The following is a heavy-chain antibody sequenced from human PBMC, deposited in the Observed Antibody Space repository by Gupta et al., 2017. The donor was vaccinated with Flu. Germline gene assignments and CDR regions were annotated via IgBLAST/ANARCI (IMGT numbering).Heavy chain of an antibody. V-gene: IGHV3-66*02. J-gene: IGHJ6*02. CDR1: GFTVGSNY. D-gene: IGHD6-13*01. CDR3: ARGAAVVYYYGMDV. Sequence: EVQLVESGGGLVQPGGSLRLSCAASGFTVGSNYMSWVRQAPGKGLEWVSVIYSGGNTYYADSVKGRFIISRDNSKNTLYLQMNSLSAEDTAVYYCARGAAVVYYYGMDVWGQGTTVTVSS. CDR2: IYSGGNT.